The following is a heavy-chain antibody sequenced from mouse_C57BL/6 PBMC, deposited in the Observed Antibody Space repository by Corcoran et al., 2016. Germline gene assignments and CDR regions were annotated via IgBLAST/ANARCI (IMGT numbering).Heavy chain of an antibody. CDR3: ARGYYGNYARVYFDY. D-gene: IGHD2-1*01. CDR2: IYPGDGDT. J-gene: IGHJ2*01. CDR1: GYAFSSYW. V-gene: IGHV1-80*01. Sequence: QVQLQQSGAELVKPGASVKISCKASGYAFSSYWMNWVKQRPGKGLEWIGQIYPGDGDTNYNGKFKGKATLTADKSSSTAYMQLSSLTSEDSAVYFCARGYYGNYARVYFDYWGQGTTLTVSS.